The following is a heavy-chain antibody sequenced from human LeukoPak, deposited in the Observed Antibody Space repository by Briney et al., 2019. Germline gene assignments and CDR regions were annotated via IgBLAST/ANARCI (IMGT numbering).Heavy chain of an antibody. CDR2: IYWNDEK. D-gene: IGHD3-22*01. CDR3: AHPSFYYDSSGYYNY. Sequence: SGPTLVKPTQTLTLTCTFSGFSLSTSGVGVGWIRQPPGKALEWLALIYWNDEKRLRSFLKSRLTITKDTSKNQVVLTMTNVDPVDTGTYYCAHPSFYYDSSGYYNYWGQGTLVTVSS. J-gene: IGHJ4*02. V-gene: IGHV2-5*01. CDR1: GFSLSTSGVG.